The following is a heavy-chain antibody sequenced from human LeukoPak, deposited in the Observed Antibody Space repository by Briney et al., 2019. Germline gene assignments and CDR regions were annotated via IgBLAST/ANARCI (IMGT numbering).Heavy chain of an antibody. CDR1: GFTFSDFA. J-gene: IGHJ3*02. CDR3: TRDRNDYGDPDAFDI. V-gene: IGHV3-21*01. Sequence: GGSPRLSCAASGFTFSDFAMNWVRQAPGKGLEWVSSTTRVSTYTYYSESVQGRFTISRDNHKDLLYLQLNSLRGDDSGIYYCTRDRNDYGDPDAFDIWGQGTVVTVSS. D-gene: IGHD4-17*01. CDR2: TTRVSTYT.